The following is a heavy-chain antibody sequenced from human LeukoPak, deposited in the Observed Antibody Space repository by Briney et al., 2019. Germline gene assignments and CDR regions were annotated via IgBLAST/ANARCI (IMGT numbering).Heavy chain of an antibody. D-gene: IGHD6-19*01. CDR1: GGSISSYY. CDR3: ARDMAVAGYDAFDI. CDR2: IYYSGST. V-gene: IGHV4-59*01. Sequence: PSETLSLTCTVSGGSISSYYWSWIRQPPGKGLEWIGYIYYSGSTNYNPSPKSRVTISVDTSKNQFSLKLSSVTAADTAVYYCARDMAVAGYDAFDIWGQGTMVTVSS. J-gene: IGHJ3*02.